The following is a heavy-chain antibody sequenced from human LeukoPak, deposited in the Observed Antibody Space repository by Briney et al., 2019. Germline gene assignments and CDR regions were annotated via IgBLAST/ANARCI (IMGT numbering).Heavy chain of an antibody. CDR3: ARWRDWGSSHFDY. CDR1: GGSISNYY. D-gene: IGHD7-27*01. J-gene: IGHJ4*02. V-gene: IGHV4-59*12. Sequence: MTSETLSLTCTVSGGSISNYYWNWIRQPPGKGLEWIGYIYYTGNTNYNPSLKSRVTISIDTSKNQFSLKLSSVTAADTAVYYCARWRDWGSSHFDYWGQGTLVTVSS. CDR2: IYYTGNT.